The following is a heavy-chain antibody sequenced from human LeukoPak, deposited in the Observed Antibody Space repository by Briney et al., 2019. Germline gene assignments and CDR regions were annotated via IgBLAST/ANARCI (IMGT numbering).Heavy chain of an antibody. J-gene: IGHJ4*02. D-gene: IGHD3-22*01. CDR1: GFTFSSYG. V-gene: IGHV3-33*08. CDR2: IWYGGSNK. Sequence: QPGRSLRLSCAASGFTFSSYGMHWVRQAPGKGLEWVAVIWYGGSNKYYADSVKGRFTISRDNSKNTLYLQMNSLRAEDTAVYYCARDYPSPITMIRVEFSDYWGQGTLVTVSS. CDR3: ARDYPSPITMIRVEFSDY.